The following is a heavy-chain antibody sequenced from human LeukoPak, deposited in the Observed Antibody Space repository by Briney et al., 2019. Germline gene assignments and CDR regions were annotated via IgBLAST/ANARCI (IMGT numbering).Heavy chain of an antibody. V-gene: IGHV3-23*01. J-gene: IGHJ3*02. CDR2: ISGSGGST. D-gene: IGHD6-19*01. Sequence: AGSLRLSCAASGFTFSSYAMSWVRQGPGKGLEWVSAISGSGGSTYYADSVKGRFTTSRDNTKNTLYLQMNSLRAEDTAVYYCAKDLTAVASGGDAFDIWGQGTMVTVSS. CDR1: GFTFSSYA. CDR3: AKDLTAVASGGDAFDI.